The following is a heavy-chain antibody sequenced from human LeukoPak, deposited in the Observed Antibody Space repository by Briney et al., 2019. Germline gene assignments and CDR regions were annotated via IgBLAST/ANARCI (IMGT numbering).Heavy chain of an antibody. CDR1: GYTFSSYY. V-gene: IGHV1-46*01. J-gene: IGHJ4*02. D-gene: IGHD4-17*01. CDR3: ASVAGGYGDYTLLF. Sequence: ASVTVSCTVSGYTFSSYYMHWVRHAPGQGLEWMGIMNPSDGSTIYAQKFQGRVTMTRDTSTSTVYMELSSLRSDDTAVYYCASVAGGYGDYTLLFWGQGTLVTVSS. CDR2: MNPSDGST.